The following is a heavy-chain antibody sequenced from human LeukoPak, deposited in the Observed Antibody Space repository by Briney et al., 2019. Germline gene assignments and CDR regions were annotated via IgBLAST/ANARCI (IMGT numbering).Heavy chain of an antibody. J-gene: IGHJ5*02. CDR3: ARDTRYCSSSICYSNNWFDP. D-gene: IGHD2-2*01. V-gene: IGHV1-46*01. CDR1: GYTFTSYY. Sequence: ASGKVSCTASGYTFTSYYIHWVQQAPGQGLEWMGIINPSDGSTLYAQKFQGRVIMTRDLSTSTVYMELSSLRSEDTAVYYCARDTRYCSSSICYSNNWFDPWGQGTLVTVSS. CDR2: INPSDGST.